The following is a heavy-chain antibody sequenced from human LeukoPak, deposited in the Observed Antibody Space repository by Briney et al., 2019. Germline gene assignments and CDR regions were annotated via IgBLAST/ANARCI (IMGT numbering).Heavy chain of an antibody. D-gene: IGHD6-13*01. CDR2: VYYSGST. J-gene: IGHJ4*02. V-gene: IGHV4-59*01. CDR3: ARGGIAAAALVHLDY. Sequence: KPSETLSLTCRVSGGSITSYYWSRIRPPPGKGLEWIGYVYYSGSTNYNPSLKSRVTIAVDTSKNQFSLKLSSVTAADTAVYYCARGGIAAAALVHLDYGGQGTLVTVSS. CDR1: GGSITSYY.